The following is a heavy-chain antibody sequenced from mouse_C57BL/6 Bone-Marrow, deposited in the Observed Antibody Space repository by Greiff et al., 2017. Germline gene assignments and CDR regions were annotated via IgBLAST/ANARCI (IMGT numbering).Heavy chain of an antibody. D-gene: IGHD1-1*01. CDR2: IYPRSGNT. J-gene: IGHJ3*01. CDR1: GYTFTSYG. V-gene: IGHV1-81*01. Sequence: VQLQQSGAELARPGASVKLSCKASGYTFTSYGISWVKQRTGQGLEWIGEIYPRSGNTYYTEKFKGKATLTADKSSSTAYMELRSLTSEDSAVYFCARSVAWFAYWGQGTLVTVSA. CDR3: ARSVAWFAY.